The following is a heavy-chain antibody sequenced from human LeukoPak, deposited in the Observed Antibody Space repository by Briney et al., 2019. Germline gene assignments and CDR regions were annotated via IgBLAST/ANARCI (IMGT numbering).Heavy chain of an antibody. D-gene: IGHD1-1*01. V-gene: IGHV3-7*03. Sequence: GGSLRLSCAASGFIFSSYWMKWVRQAPGKGLEWVANINQDGSEKYYVDSVKGRFTISRDNAKNSLYLQMNSVRAEATAVYYCARDLYTTTTAFVYWGQGTLVTVSS. CDR1: GFIFSSYW. CDR3: ARDLYTTTTAFVY. CDR2: INQDGSEK. J-gene: IGHJ4*02.